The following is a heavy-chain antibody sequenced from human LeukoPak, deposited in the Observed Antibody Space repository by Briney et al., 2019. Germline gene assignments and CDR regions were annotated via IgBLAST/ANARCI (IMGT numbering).Heavy chain of an antibody. V-gene: IGHV4-39*01. CDR1: GGSISSSSYY. J-gene: IGHJ3*02. D-gene: IGHD2-8*01. CDR2: IYYSGST. CDR3: ASPYCTNGVCYNAFDI. Sequence: PSETLSLTCTVSGGSISSSSYYWGWIRQPPGKGLEWIGSIYYSGSTYYNPSLKSRVTISVDTSKNQFSLKLSSVTAADTAVYYCASPYCTNGVCYNAFDIWGQGTMVTVSS.